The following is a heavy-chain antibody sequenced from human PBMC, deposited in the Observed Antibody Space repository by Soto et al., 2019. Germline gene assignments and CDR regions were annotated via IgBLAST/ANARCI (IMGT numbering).Heavy chain of an antibody. CDR2: IIPIFGTA. J-gene: IGHJ6*02. CDR1: GGTFSSYA. Sequence: QVQLVQSGAEVKKPGSSVKVSCKASGGTFSSYAISWVRQAPGQGLEWMGGIIPIFGTANYAQKFQGRVTITADESTSTAYMGLSSLRSEDTAVYYCARSANYYDSSGYFLRGGYYGMDVWGQGTTVTVSS. V-gene: IGHV1-69*01. CDR3: ARSANYYDSSGYFLRGGYYGMDV. D-gene: IGHD3-22*01.